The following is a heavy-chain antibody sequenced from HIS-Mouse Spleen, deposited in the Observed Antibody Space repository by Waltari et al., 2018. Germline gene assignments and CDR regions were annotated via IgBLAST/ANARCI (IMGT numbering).Heavy chain of an antibody. J-gene: IGHJ2*01. CDR3: AREIPYSSSWYDWYFDL. V-gene: IGHV4-39*07. CDR1: GGSISSSSYY. D-gene: IGHD6-13*01. CDR2: IYYSRST. Sequence: QLQLQESGPGLVKPSETLSLTCTVSGGSISSSSYYWGWIRQPPGKGLEWIGSIYYSRSTYSNPSLKSRVTISVDTSKNQFSLKLSSVTAADTAVYYCAREIPYSSSWYDWYFDLWGRGTLVTVSS.